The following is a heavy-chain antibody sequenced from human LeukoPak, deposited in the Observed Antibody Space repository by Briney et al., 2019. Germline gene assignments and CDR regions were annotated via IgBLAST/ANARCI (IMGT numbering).Heavy chain of an antibody. D-gene: IGHD4-17*01. Sequence: SETLSLTCAVYGGSFSGYYWSWIRQPPGKGLEWIGEINHSGSTNYNPSLKSRVTISVDTSKNQFSLKLSSVTAADTAVYYCARVGYGDLGDSGAFDYWGQGTLVTVSS. CDR3: ARVGYGDLGDSGAFDY. V-gene: IGHV4-34*01. J-gene: IGHJ4*02. CDR2: INHSGST. CDR1: GGSFSGYY.